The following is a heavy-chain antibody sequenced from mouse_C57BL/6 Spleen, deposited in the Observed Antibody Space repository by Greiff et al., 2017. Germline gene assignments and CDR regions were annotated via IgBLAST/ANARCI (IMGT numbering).Heavy chain of an antibody. CDR1: GYTFTSYW. J-gene: IGHJ4*01. Sequence: QVQLQQPGAELVKPGASVKMSCKASGYTFTSYWITWVKQRPGQGLEWIGDIYPGSGSTNYNEKFKRKATLTVDTSSSTAYMQLSSLTSEDSAVYYCARRGVTTTMDYWGQGTSVTVSS. V-gene: IGHV1-55*01. CDR3: ARRGVTTTMDY. D-gene: IGHD2-3*01. CDR2: IYPGSGST.